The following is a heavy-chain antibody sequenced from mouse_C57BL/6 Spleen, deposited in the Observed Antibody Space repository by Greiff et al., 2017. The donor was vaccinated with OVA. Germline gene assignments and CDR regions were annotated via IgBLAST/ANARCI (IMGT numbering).Heavy chain of an antibody. CDR2: IYPRSGNT. CDR1: GYTFTSYG. D-gene: IGHD1-1*01. J-gene: IGHJ2*01. Sequence: VQLVESGAELARPGASVKLSCKASGYTFTSYGISWVKQRTGQGLEWIGEIYPRSGNTYYNEKFKGKATLTADKSSSTAYMELRSLTSEDSEVYVCARRDYGSPFDYWGQGTTLTVSS. V-gene: IGHV1-81*01. CDR3: ARRDYGSPFDY.